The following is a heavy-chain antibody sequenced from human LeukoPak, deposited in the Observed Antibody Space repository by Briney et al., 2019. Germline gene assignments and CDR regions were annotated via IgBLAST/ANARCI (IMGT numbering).Heavy chain of an antibody. CDR2: ISSSTSTI. CDR1: GGSFSGYY. CDR3: ARAMNSREAVQHYFDY. V-gene: IGHV3-11*01. Sequence: LSLTCAVHGGSFSGYYWSWIRQPPGKGLEWISYISSSTSTIYYADSVKGRFTISRDNAKNSLYLQMNSLRAEDTALYYCARAMNSREAVQHYFDYWGQGTLVTVSS. J-gene: IGHJ4*02. D-gene: IGHD1-26*01.